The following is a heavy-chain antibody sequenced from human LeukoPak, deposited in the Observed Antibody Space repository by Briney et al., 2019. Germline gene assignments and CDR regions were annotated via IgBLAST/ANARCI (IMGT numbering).Heavy chain of an antibody. V-gene: IGHV3-23*01. CDR2: ISGRGSST. D-gene: IGHD6-6*01. Sequence: GGSLRLSCAASGFTFSSCAMTWVRQAPGKGLEWSSGISGRGSSTYYADSVNGRFTISRDNSKNTLYLQMNSLRAEDTAIYYCARDGQYSSSAGDFDYWGQGTLVTVSS. J-gene: IGHJ4*02. CDR3: ARDGQYSSSAGDFDY. CDR1: GFTFSSCA.